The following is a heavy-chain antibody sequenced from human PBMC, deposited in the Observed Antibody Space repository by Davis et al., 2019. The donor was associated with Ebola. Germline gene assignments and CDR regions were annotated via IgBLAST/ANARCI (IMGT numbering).Heavy chain of an antibody. Sequence: PSETLSLTCAVYGGSFSGYYWSWIRQPPGKGLEWIGEINHSGSTNYNPSLKSRVTISGDTSKNQFSLKLRSVTAADTAVYYCARGVWQLGSQRDYYYYMDVWGKGTTVTVSS. V-gene: IGHV4-34*01. CDR3: ARGVWQLGSQRDYYYYMDV. J-gene: IGHJ6*03. D-gene: IGHD6-6*01. CDR2: INHSGST. CDR1: GGSFSGYY.